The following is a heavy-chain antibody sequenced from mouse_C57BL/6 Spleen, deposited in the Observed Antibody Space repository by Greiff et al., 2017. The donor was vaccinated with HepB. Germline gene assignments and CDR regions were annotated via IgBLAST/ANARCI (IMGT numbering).Heavy chain of an antibody. CDR1: GFTFSDYY. Sequence: EVKLQESEGGLVQPGSSMTLSCTASGFTFSDYYMAWVRQVPEKGLEWVANINYDGSSTYDLASLKSRFIISRDNAKNILYLQMSDLKSEDTATNCCASGRLLHAMCYWGQGASVTVSS. CDR3: ASGRLLHAMCY. CDR2: INYDGSST. V-gene: IGHV5-16*01. J-gene: IGHJ4*01. D-gene: IGHD2-3*01.